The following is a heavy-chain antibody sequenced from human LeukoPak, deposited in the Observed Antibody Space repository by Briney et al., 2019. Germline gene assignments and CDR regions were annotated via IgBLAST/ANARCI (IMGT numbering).Heavy chain of an antibody. D-gene: IGHD6-13*01. CDR1: GFTVSSNY. Sequence: PGGSLRLSCVVSGFTVSSNYMNWVRQAPGKGLEWVSVLYSGGITYSADSVKGRFTMSRNISKNTLYLEMNSLRVEDTAVYYCAREGSSSSWFDPWGQGTLVTVSS. CDR2: LYSGGIT. V-gene: IGHV3-66*01. CDR3: AREGSSSSWFDP. J-gene: IGHJ5*02.